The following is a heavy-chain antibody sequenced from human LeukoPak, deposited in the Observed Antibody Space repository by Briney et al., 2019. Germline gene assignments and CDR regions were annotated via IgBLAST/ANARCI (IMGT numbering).Heavy chain of an antibody. CDR2: IIPIFGTA. J-gene: IGHJ2*01. V-gene: IGHV1-69*06. CDR3: ARSQPLAYFDL. CDR1: GGSFNSYA. Sequence: SVKVSCKASGGSFNSYAISWVRQAPGQGLEWMGEIIPIFGTANYAQKFQGRVTITADKSTNTAYMELSSLRSEDTAVYYCARSQPLAYFDLWGRGTLVTVSS.